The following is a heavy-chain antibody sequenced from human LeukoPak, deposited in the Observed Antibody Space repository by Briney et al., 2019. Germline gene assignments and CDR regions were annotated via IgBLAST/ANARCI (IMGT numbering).Heavy chain of an antibody. J-gene: IGHJ3*02. V-gene: IGHV1-69*06. CDR1: GGTFSSYA. CDR3: ASGGSGSYWLDAFDI. D-gene: IGHD3-10*01. Sequence: AASVKVSCKASGGTFSSYAISWVRQAPGQGLEWMGRIIPIFGTANYAQKFQGRVTITADKSTSTAYMELSSLRSEDTAVYYCASGGSGSYWLDAFDIWGQGTMVTVSS. CDR2: IIPIFGTA.